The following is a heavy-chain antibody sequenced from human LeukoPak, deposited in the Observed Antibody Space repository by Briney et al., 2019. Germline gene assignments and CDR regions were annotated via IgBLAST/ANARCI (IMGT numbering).Heavy chain of an antibody. D-gene: IGHD3-22*01. V-gene: IGHV5-51*01. Sequence: GESLKISCKGSGYSFTSYWIGWVRQMPGKGLEWMGIIYPGDSDTRYSPSFQGQVTISADKSIGTAYLQWSSLKASDTAMYYCARLEYYYDSSGYPPPFDYWGQGTLVTVSS. CDR1: GYSFTSYW. CDR3: ARLEYYYDSSGYPPPFDY. CDR2: IYPGDSDT. J-gene: IGHJ4*02.